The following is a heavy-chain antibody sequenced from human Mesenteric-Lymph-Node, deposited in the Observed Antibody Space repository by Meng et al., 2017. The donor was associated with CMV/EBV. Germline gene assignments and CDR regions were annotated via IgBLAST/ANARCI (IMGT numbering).Heavy chain of an antibody. J-gene: IGHJ4*02. CDR2: IYSGGST. V-gene: IGHV3-66*02. Sequence: GESLKISCAASGFTVSSNYMSWVRQAPGKGLEWVSVIYSGGSTYYADSVKGRFTISRDNSKNTLYLQMNSLRAEDTAAYYCARDRGGVIPYWGQGTLVTVSS. CDR3: ARDRGGVIPY. CDR1: GFTVSSNY. D-gene: IGHD3-16*02.